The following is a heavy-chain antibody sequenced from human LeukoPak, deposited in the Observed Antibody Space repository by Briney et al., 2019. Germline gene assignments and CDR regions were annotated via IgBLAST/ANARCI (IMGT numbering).Heavy chain of an antibody. CDR2: IRSDGSDN. CDR3: AKGDIVVVPAARICYMDV. V-gene: IGHV3-30*02. J-gene: IGHJ6*03. Sequence: PGGSLRLSCAVSGFPFNTYGMHWVRQTPGKGLEWVAFIRSDGSDNYYSDSVKGRFTISRDNSKNTLYLQMNSLRAEDTAVYYCAKGDIVVVPAARICYMDVWGKGTTVTVSS. CDR1: GFPFNTYG. D-gene: IGHD2-2*01.